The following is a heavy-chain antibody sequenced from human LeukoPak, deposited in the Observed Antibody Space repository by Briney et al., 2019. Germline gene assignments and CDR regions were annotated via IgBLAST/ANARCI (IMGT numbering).Heavy chain of an antibody. V-gene: IGHV3-21*01. D-gene: IGHD1-20*01. Sequence: PGGSLRLSCAASGFTFSSYCTNWVRQAPGKGLEWVSSISTSSTYIYYADSVKGRFTISRDNAKNSLYLQMNSLRAEDTAVYYCARDPPFIIGTTFFDYWGQGTLVTVSS. CDR2: ISTSSTYI. CDR1: GFTFSSYC. J-gene: IGHJ4*02. CDR3: ARDPPFIIGTTFFDY.